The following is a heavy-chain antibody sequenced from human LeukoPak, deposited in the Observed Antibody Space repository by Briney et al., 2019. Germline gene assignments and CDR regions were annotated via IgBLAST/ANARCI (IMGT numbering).Heavy chain of an antibody. J-gene: IGHJ5*02. CDR1: GYTFTSYY. V-gene: IGHV1-46*01. CDR3: ARGYSSSWYWFDP. D-gene: IGHD6-13*01. CDR2: INPSGGST. Sequence: ASVKVSCKASGYTFTSYYMHWVRQAPGQGLEWMGIINPSGGSTSYAQKFQGRVTMTRDTSISTAYMELSRLRSDDTAVYYCARGYSSSWYWFDPWGQGTLVTVSS.